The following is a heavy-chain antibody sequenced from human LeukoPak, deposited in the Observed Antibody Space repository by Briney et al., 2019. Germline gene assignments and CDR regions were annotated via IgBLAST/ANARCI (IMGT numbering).Heavy chain of an antibody. J-gene: IGHJ6*02. CDR2: ISSNCSTI. CDR3: ARVSPYYYYGMDV. V-gene: IGHV3-48*03. D-gene: IGHD3-3*02. Sequence: GVSLRLSCAASGFTFSSYEMKCVRQARGKVLEWVSYISSNCSTIYYADSVKGRFTISRDNAKNSLYLQMNSMRAEDTAVYYCARVSPYYYYGMDVWGQGTTVTVSS. CDR1: GFTFSSYE.